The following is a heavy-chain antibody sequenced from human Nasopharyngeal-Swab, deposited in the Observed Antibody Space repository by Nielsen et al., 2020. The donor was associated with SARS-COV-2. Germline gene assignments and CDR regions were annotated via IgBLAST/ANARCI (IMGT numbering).Heavy chain of an antibody. J-gene: IGHJ4*02. V-gene: IGHV3-33*01. CDR1: GFTFNNYG. CDR2: IWYGGSEK. D-gene: IGHD3-22*01. CDR3: GRDRYYDSSGFDY. Sequence: GESLKISCAASGFTFNNYGMHWVRQAPGKGLEWVAVIWYGGSEKHYADSVRGRFTISRDNPKNMLYLQMNSLRAEDTAIYYCGRDRYYDSSGFDYWGQGTLVSVSS.